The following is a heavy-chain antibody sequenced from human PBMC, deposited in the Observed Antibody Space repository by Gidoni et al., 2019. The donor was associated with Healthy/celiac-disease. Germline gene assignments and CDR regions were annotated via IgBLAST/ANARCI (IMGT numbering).Heavy chain of an antibody. J-gene: IGHJ4*02. D-gene: IGHD3-3*01. CDR2: INAGNGNT. CDR3: ARVATIFGVVIFDY. Sequence: QVQLVQSGAEVKKPGASVKVSCKASGYTFTSYAMHWVRQAPGQRLEWMGWINAGNGNTKYSQKFQGRVTITRDTSASTAYMELSSLRSEDTAVYYCARVATIFGVVIFDYWGQGTLVTVSS. CDR1: GYTFTSYA. V-gene: IGHV1-3*01.